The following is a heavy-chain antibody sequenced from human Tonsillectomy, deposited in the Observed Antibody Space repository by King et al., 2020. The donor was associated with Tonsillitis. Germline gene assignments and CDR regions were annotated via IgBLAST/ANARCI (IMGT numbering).Heavy chain of an antibody. Sequence: VQLVESGGGLVKPGGSLRLSCAASGFTFSNAWMNWVRQAPGKGLEWVGRIKSKTDGGTPDYAAPVKGRFTISRDDSKNTLYLQMNSLKTEDTAVYYCQFEYDSSGYYYFDYWGQGTLVTVSS. J-gene: IGHJ4*02. CDR1: GFTFSNAW. CDR2: IKSKTDGGTP. V-gene: IGHV3-15*07. D-gene: IGHD3-22*01. CDR3: QFEYDSSGYYYFDY.